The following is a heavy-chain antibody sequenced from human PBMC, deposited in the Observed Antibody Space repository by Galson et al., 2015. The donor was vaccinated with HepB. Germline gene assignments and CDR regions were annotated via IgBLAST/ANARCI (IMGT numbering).Heavy chain of an antibody. Sequence: SLRLSCAASGFTFSSYSMNWVRQAPGKGLEWVSSISSSSSYIYYADSVKGRFTISRDNAKNSLYLQMNSLRAEDTAVYYCARGGFGIVGAKVGYWGQGTLVTVSS. CDR2: ISSSSSYI. CDR3: ARGGFGIVGAKVGY. J-gene: IGHJ4*02. CDR1: GFTFSSYS. D-gene: IGHD1-26*01. V-gene: IGHV3-21*01.